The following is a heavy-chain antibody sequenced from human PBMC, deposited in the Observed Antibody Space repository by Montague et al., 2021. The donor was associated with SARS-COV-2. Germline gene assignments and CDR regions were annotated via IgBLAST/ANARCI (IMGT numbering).Heavy chain of an antibody. CDR3: ARGPQYSSSWYGTRNWFDP. V-gene: IGHV4-34*01. Sequence: SETLSLTCAVYGGSFSGYYWSWIRRPPGKGLEWIGEINHSGSPNYNPSPKSRVTISVDTSKNQFSLKLSSVTAADPAVLYCARGPQYSSSWYGTRNWFDPWGQGTLVTVSS. J-gene: IGHJ5*02. CDR2: INHSGSP. D-gene: IGHD6-13*01. CDR1: GGSFSGYY.